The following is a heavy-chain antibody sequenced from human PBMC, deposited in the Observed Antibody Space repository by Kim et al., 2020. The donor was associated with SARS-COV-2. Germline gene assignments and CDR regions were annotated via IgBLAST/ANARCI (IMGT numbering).Heavy chain of an antibody. CDR1: GYTFTSYA. J-gene: IGHJ6*02. Sequence: ASVKVSCKASGYTFTSYAMNWVRQAPGQGLEWMGCINTNTGNPTYAQGFTGRFVFSLDISVSTAYLQISSLKAEDTAVYYCAREGGIWGIFGVVIRSMDVWGQGTTVTVSS. D-gene: IGHD3-3*01. CDR3: AREGGIWGIFGVVIRSMDV. CDR2: INTNTGNP. V-gene: IGHV7-4-1*02.